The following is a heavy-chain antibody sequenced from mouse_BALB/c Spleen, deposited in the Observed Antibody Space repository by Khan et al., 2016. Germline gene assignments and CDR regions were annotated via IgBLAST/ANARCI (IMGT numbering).Heavy chain of an antibody. V-gene: IGHV11-2*02. CDR2: INSDGSAI. D-gene: IGHD2-3*01. Sequence: EVQLLETGGGLVQPGGSRGLSCEGSGFTFSGFWMRWVRQTPGKTLEWIGDINSDGSAINYAPSIKDRFTIFRDNAKRTLYLQRSHVRSEDTATYVCMRYEGYYWYFEVWGAGSAVTV. CDR1: GFTFSGFW. J-gene: IGHJ1*01. CDR3: MRYEGYYWYFEV.